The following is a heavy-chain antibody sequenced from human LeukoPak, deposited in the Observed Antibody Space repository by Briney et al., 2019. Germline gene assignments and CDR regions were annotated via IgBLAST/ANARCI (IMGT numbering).Heavy chain of an antibody. CDR3: ARDGEGGRLQDLGNYYYYMDV. J-gene: IGHJ6*03. CDR1: GYTFTGYY. CDR2: INPNSGGT. Sequence: ASVKVSCKASGYTFTGYYMHWVRQAPGQGLEWMGWINPNSGGTNYAQKFQGRVTMTRDMSISTAYMELSRLRSDDTAVYYCARDGEGGRLQDLGNYYYYMDVWGKGTTVTISS. D-gene: IGHD2-15*01. V-gene: IGHV1-2*02.